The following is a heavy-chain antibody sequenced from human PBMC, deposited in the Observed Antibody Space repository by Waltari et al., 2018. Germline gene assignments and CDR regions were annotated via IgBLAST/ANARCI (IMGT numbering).Heavy chain of an antibody. CDR1: GYTFTGYY. CDR2: INPNSGGT. Sequence: QVQLVQSGAEVKKPGASVKVSCKASGYTFTGYYMHWVRQAPGQGLEWMGRINPNSGGTNYAQKFQGRVTMTRDTSISTAYMELSRLRSDDTAVYYCARDWPYSSGWYRFDYWGQGTLVTVSS. V-gene: IGHV1-2*06. CDR3: ARDWPYSSGWYRFDY. J-gene: IGHJ4*02. D-gene: IGHD6-19*01.